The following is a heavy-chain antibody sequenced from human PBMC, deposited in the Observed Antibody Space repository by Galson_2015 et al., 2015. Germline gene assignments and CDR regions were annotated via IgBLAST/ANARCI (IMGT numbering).Heavy chain of an antibody. J-gene: IGHJ4*02. Sequence: SLRLSCAASGFTFSSYWMSWVRQAPGKGLEWVANIKQDGSEKYYVDSVKGRFTISRDNAKNSLYLQMNSLRAEDTAVYYCARQEVVLMVYADFDYWGQGTLVTVSS. CDR3: ARQEVVLMVYADFDY. CDR2: IKQDGSEK. D-gene: IGHD2-8*01. CDR1: GFTFSSYW. V-gene: IGHV3-7*03.